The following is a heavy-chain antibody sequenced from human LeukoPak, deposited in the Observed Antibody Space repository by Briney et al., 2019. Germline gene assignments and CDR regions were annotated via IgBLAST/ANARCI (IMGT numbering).Heavy chain of an antibody. CDR3: ARSDSSVEMATIN. Sequence: PGGSLRLSCAASGFTFSSYAMHWVRQAPGKGLEYVSAISSNGGSTYYATSVKGRFTISRDNSKNTLYLQMGSLRAEDMAVYYCARSDSSVEMATINWGQGTLVTVSS. CDR2: ISSNGGST. CDR1: GFTFSSYA. V-gene: IGHV3-64*01. J-gene: IGHJ4*02. D-gene: IGHD5-24*01.